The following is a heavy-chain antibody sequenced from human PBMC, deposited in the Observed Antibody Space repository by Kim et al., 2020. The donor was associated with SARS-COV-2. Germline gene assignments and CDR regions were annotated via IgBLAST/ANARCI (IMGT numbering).Heavy chain of an antibody. Sequence: AQKVQGRVTITADEATSTAYMELSSLRSEDTAVYYCATSPGGTAYNWFDPWGQGTLVTVSS. J-gene: IGHJ5*02. CDR3: ATSPGGTAYNWFDP. V-gene: IGHV1-69*01. D-gene: IGHD1-1*01.